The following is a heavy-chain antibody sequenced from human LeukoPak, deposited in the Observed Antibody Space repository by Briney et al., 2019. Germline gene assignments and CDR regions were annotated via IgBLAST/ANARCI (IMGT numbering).Heavy chain of an antibody. CDR3: ARERKTSCSSTSCYVYFYYYMDV. Sequence: SVKVSCKASGGTLSSYAISWVRQAPGQGLEWMGGIIPIFGTANYAQKFQGRVTITADESMSTAYMELSSLRSEDTAVYYCARERKTSCSSTSCYVYFYYYMDVWGKGTTVTISS. J-gene: IGHJ6*03. D-gene: IGHD2-2*01. CDR2: IIPIFGTA. CDR1: GGTLSSYA. V-gene: IGHV1-69*01.